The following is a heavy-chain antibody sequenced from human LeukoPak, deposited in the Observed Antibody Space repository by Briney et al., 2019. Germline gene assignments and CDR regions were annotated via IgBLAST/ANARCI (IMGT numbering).Heavy chain of an antibody. J-gene: IGHJ4*02. Sequence: SETLSLTCAVYGGSFSGYYWSGIRQSPGKGLEWIGEISHSGSTYYNPSLKSRVTISLDTSKNQFSLKLTSVTAADTAVYYCARGVSDQSWGQGTLVTVSS. CDR1: GGSFSGYY. CDR3: ARGVSDQS. CDR2: ISHSGST. V-gene: IGHV4-34*01.